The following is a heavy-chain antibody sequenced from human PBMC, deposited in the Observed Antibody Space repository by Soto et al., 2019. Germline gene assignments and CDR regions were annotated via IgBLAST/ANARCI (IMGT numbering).Heavy chain of an antibody. CDR2: INPNSGGT. V-gene: IGHV1-2*02. D-gene: IGHD3-3*01. Sequence: ASVKVSCKSSGYTFTGYYMHWVRQAPGQGLEWMGWINPNSGGTNYAQKFQGRVTMTRDTSISTAYMELSRLRSDDTAVYYCAISDFCSGSTMYNWCDPWGQGQLLTVS. CDR3: AISDFCSGSTMYNWCDP. CDR1: GYTFTGYY. J-gene: IGHJ5*02.